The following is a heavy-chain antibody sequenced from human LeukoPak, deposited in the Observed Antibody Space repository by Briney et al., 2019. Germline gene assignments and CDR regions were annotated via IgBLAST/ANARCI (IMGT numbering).Heavy chain of an antibody. CDR3: ARGYSGSYEPFDY. CDR1: GGSFSGYY. J-gene: IGHJ4*02. Sequence: SETLSLTCAVYGGSFSGYYWSWIRQPPGKGLEWIGEINHSGSTNYNPSLKSRVTISVDTSKNQFSLKLSSVTAADTAVYYCARGYSGSYEPFDYWGQGTLVTVSS. D-gene: IGHD1-26*01. CDR2: INHSGST. V-gene: IGHV4-34*01.